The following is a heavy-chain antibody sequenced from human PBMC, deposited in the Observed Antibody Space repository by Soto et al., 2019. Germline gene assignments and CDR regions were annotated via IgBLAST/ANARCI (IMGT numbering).Heavy chain of an antibody. CDR2: IDPSDSYT. Sequence: PGETLKISCKGSGYGVTSYWINWVRQMPVKGLEWMGRIDPSDSYTNYSPSFQGLVTISADKSISTAYLQWSSLKASDTAIYYCARTSMQSRGYTYGHGGMDVWRQATTVTVS. D-gene: IGHD5-18*01. J-gene: IGHJ6*02. V-gene: IGHV5-10-1*01. CDR3: ARTSMQSRGYTYGHGGMDV. CDR1: GYGVTSYW.